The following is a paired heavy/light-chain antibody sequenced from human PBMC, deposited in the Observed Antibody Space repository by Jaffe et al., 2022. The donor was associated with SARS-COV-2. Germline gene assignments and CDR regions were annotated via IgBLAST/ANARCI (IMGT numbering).Light chain of an antibody. Sequence: DIQMTQSPSSLSASVGDRVTITCRASQSISSYLNWYQQKPGKAPKLLIYAASSLQSGVPSRFSGSGSGTDFTLTISSLQPEDFATYYCQQSYSTLSITFGQGTRLEIK. CDR1: QSISSY. CDR3: QQSYSTLSIT. J-gene: IGKJ5*01. CDR2: AAS. V-gene: IGKV1-39*01.
Heavy chain of an antibody. CDR1: GFTFSSYA. D-gene: IGHD2-21*02. CDR2: ISSNGGST. J-gene: IGHJ5*02. CDR3: ARALPYCGGDCYSDNWFDP. Sequence: EVQLVESGGGLVQPGGSLRLSCAASGFTFSSYAMHWVRQAPGKGLEYVSAISSNGGSTYYANSVKGRFTISRDNSKNTLYLQMGSLRAEDMAVYYCARALPYCGGDCYSDNWFDPWGQGTLVTVSS. V-gene: IGHV3-64*01.